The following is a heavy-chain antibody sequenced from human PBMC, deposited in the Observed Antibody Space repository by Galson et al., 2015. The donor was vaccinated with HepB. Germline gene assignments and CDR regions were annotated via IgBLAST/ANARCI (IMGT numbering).Heavy chain of an antibody. Sequence: SLRLSCAASGFTFDNYGMHWVRQAPGKGLEWVALISYDGNNKYYADSVKGRFTISRDNSKNTLYLQMNSLTTEDTAVYYCAKDNWSSDYWGQGTLVTVSS. CDR3: AKDNWSSDY. CDR2: ISYDGNNK. D-gene: IGHD1-20*01. CDR1: GFTFDNYG. J-gene: IGHJ4*02. V-gene: IGHV3-30*18.